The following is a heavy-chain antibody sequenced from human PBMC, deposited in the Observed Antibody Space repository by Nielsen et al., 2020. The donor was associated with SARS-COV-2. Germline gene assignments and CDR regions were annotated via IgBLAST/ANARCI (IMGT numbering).Heavy chain of an antibody. CDR1: GFTFNNFA. CDR3: ASIAVAGPGY. V-gene: IGHV3-23*01. Sequence: GGSLRLSCAASGFTFNNFAMSWVRQAPGKGLEWVSTISGSDDSTYYADSVKGRFTISRDDSKNTLYLQMNSLRAEDTAVYYCASIAVAGPGYWGQGTLVTVSS. J-gene: IGHJ4*02. CDR2: ISGSDDST. D-gene: IGHD6-19*01.